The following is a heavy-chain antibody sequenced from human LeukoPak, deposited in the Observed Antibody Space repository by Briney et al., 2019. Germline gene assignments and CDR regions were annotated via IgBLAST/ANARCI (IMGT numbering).Heavy chain of an antibody. Sequence: PSETLSLTCTVSGGSISSSSYYWGWIRQPPGKGLEWIGSIYYSGSTYYNPSPKSRVTISVDTSKNQFSLKLSSVTAADTAVYYCARAGDGAARFQHWGQGTLVTVSS. J-gene: IGHJ1*01. CDR1: GGSISSSSYY. D-gene: IGHD6-6*01. V-gene: IGHV4-39*01. CDR2: IYYSGST. CDR3: ARAGDGAARFQH.